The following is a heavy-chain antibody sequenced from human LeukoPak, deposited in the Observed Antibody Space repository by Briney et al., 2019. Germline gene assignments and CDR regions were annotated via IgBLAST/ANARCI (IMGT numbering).Heavy chain of an antibody. V-gene: IGHV3-13*01. CDR3: ARKQTVTNAFDI. J-gene: IGHJ3*02. CDR1: GFTFSSYD. D-gene: IGHD4-17*01. Sequence: GGSLRLSCAASGFTFSSYDMHWVRQATGKGLEWVSAIGTAGDTYYPGSVKGRFTISRENAKNSLYLQMNSLRAGDTAVYYCARKQTVTNAFDIWGQGTMVTVSS. CDR2: IGTAGDT.